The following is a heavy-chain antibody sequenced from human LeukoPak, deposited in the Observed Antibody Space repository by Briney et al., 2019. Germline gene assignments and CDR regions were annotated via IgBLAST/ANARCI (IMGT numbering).Heavy chain of an antibody. CDR1: GFTFSSYA. J-gene: IGHJ4*02. Sequence: GGSLRLSCAASGFTFSSYAMHWVRQAPGKGLELVAVISYDGSNKYYADSVKGRFTISRDNSKNTLYLQMNSLRAEDTAVYYCARGGKLRYFDWLFDYWGQGTLVTVSS. V-gene: IGHV3-30-3*01. CDR3: ARGGKLRYFDWLFDY. D-gene: IGHD3-9*01. CDR2: ISYDGSNK.